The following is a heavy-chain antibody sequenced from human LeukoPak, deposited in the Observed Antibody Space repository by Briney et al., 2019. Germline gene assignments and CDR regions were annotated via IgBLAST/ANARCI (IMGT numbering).Heavy chain of an antibody. CDR3: AKDSVTTVTTKTTFDY. CDR2: ISGSGGST. CDR1: GFTFSNAW. V-gene: IGHV3-23*01. D-gene: IGHD4-11*01. J-gene: IGHJ4*02. Sequence: GGSLRLSCAASGFTFSNAWMSWVRQAPGKGLEWVSAISGSGGSTYYADSVKGRFTISRDNSKNTLYLQMNSLRAEDTAVYYCAKDSVTTVTTKTTFDYWGQGTLVTVSS.